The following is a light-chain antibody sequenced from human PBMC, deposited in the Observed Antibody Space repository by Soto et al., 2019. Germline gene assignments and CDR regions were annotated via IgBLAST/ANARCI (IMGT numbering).Light chain of an antibody. CDR3: QQYGSSPVYT. V-gene: IGKV3D-15*02. CDR2: GVY. Sequence: EIVMTQSPTILSVSPGERATLSCRASQSVSSNLAWYQQKPGQAPRLLIYGVYTRAPFIPARFSGSGSGTEFTLTISSLQSEDFAVYYCQQYGSSPVYTFVQGTKLEIK. J-gene: IGKJ2*01. CDR1: QSVSSN.